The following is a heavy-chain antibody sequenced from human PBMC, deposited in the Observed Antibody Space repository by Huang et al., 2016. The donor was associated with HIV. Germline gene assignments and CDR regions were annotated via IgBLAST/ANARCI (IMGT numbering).Heavy chain of an antibody. CDR3: AKGSERSLTGPKYQYYFDY. CDR1: IFSFSTSA. J-gene: IGHJ4*02. D-gene: IGHD3-3*01. V-gene: IGHV3-23*01. Sequence: EVQLLESGGGLVQPGGSLRLSCAASIFSFSTSAMGWGRQAPVKGLEWDSVISGSCSSTYYADSVKGRFTISRDNSRNTLYLQMKSLRVEDTAIYYCAKGSERSLTGPKYQYYFDYWGQGTLVTVSS. CDR2: ISGSCSST.